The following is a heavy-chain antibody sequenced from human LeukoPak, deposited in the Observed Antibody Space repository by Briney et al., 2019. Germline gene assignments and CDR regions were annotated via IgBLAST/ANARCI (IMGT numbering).Heavy chain of an antibody. J-gene: IGHJ3*02. CDR3: ARVGVATITAFDI. Sequence: PGGSLRLSCAASGFTFSSYSMNWVRQAPGKGLEWVSSISSSSSYIYYADSVKGRFTISRDNAKNSLYLQMNSLRAEDTAVYYRARVGVATITAFDIWGQGTMVTVSS. D-gene: IGHD5-12*01. CDR1: GFTFSSYS. V-gene: IGHV3-21*01. CDR2: ISSSSSYI.